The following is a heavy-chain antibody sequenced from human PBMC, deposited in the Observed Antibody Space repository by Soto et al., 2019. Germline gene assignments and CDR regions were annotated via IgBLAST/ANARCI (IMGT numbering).Heavy chain of an antibody. V-gene: IGHV3-33*01. CDR3: ARDYDSSGYPRWHFDL. CDR2: IWYDGSNK. D-gene: IGHD3-22*01. CDR1: GFTFSSYG. Sequence: QVQLVESGGGVVQPGRSLRLSCAASGFTFSSYGMHWVRQAPGKGLEWVAVIWYDGSNKYYADSVKGRFTISRDNSKNTLYLQMNSLRAEDTAVYYCARDYDSSGYPRWHFDLWGRGTLVTVSS. J-gene: IGHJ2*01.